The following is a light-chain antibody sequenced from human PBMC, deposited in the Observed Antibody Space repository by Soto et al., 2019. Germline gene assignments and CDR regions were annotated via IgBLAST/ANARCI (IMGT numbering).Light chain of an antibody. V-gene: IGKV3-11*01. CDR2: DAS. CDR3: QQRSTWPWT. Sequence: DIVLTQSPGTLSVSPGESATLSCRASRSVRTYLAWYQQKPGQAPRLLIYDASKRATGIPARFSGSGSGTDLTLTISSLEPEDFAFYSCQQRSTWPWTFGQGTKLEIK. CDR1: RSVRTY. J-gene: IGKJ2*01.